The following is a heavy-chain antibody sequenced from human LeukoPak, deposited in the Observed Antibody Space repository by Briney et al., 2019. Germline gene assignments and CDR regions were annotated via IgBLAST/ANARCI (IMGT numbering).Heavy chain of an antibody. V-gene: IGHV6-1*01. Sequence: SQTLSVTCAISGDSVSSNNCAWNWIRQSPSRGLEWLGRTYYRSKWYNDYAGSFISRITISPDTSKNQFSLQLDSVTPEDTAVYYCARDVGATGWHTFDYWGQGTLVTVSS. CDR3: ARDVGATGWHTFDY. D-gene: IGHD3-9*01. J-gene: IGHJ4*02. CDR2: TYYRSKWYN. CDR1: GDSVSSNNCA.